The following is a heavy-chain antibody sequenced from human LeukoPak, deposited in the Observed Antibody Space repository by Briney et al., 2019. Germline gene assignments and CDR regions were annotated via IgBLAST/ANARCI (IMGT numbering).Heavy chain of an antibody. J-gene: IGHJ4*02. CDR1: GYSFTSYW. D-gene: IGHD6-13*01. Sequence: GESLKISCKGSGYSFTSYWIGWVRQVPGKGLEWMGIIYPGDSDTIYSPSFQGQVTISADKSISTAYLQWSSLRASGTAMYYCARSISGSSRSFDNWGQGTLVTVSS. CDR3: ARSISGSSRSFDN. CDR2: IYPGDSDT. V-gene: IGHV5-51*01.